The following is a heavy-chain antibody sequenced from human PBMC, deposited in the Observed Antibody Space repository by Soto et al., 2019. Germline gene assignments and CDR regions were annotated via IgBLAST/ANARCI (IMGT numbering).Heavy chain of an antibody. CDR2: IKQDGSEK. CDR3: ARDPFCGAIDY. V-gene: IGHV3-7*01. J-gene: IGHJ4*02. D-gene: IGHD1-26*01. Sequence: EVQLMESGGGLVQPGGSLRLSCAASGFNFGASWMAWVRQAPGKGLEWVADIKQDGSEKNYVDSVKGRVTISRDEAKNSLYLQRNSLRAEDTAVYYCARDPFCGAIDYWGMGTLVTVPS. CDR1: GFNFGASW.